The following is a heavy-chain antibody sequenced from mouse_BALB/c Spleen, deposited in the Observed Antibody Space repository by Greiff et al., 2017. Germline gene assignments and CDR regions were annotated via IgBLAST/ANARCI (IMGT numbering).Heavy chain of an antibody. Sequence: EVKLVESGGGLVQPGGSRKLSCAASGFTFSSFGMHWVRQAPEKGLEWVAYISSGSSTIYYADTVKGRFTISRDNPKNTLFLQMTSLRSEDTAMYYCARGYGYYYAMDYWGQGTSVTVSA. CDR2: ISSGSSTI. D-gene: IGHD1-1*01. V-gene: IGHV5-17*02. CDR3: ARGYGYYYAMDY. J-gene: IGHJ4*01. CDR1: GFTFSSFG.